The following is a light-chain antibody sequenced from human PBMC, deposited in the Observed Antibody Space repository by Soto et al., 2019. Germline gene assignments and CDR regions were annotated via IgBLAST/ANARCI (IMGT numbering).Light chain of an antibody. V-gene: IGKV3D-15*01. CDR2: GAS. CDR3: QQFYSPPIT. Sequence: EIVMTQSPPTLSVSPGERATLSCRASQSVGSKLAWYQQRPGQAPRLLIYGASSRATGIADRFSGSGSGTDFTLTISSLQPEDVALYFCQQFYSPPITFGQGTRLEIK. CDR1: QSVGSK. J-gene: IGKJ5*01.